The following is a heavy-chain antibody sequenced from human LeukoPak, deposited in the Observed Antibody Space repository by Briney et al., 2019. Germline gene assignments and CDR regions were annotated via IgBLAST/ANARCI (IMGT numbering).Heavy chain of an antibody. CDR2: IWYDGSNK. Sequence: PGRSLRLSCAASGFTFSSYGMHWVRQAPGNGLEWVAVIWYDGSNKYYADSVKGRFTISRDNSKNTLYLQMNSLRAEDTAVYYCARAYYYDSSGYPGYYYYGMDVWGQGTTVTVSS. CDR3: ARAYYYDSSGYPGYYYYGMDV. J-gene: IGHJ6*02. D-gene: IGHD3-22*01. V-gene: IGHV3-33*01. CDR1: GFTFSSYG.